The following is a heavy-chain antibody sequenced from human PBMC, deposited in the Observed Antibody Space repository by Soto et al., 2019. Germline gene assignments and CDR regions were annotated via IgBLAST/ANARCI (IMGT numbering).Heavy chain of an antibody. Sequence: GGSLRLSCAASGFTFSSYAMHWVRQAPGKGLEWVAVISYDGSNKYYADSVKGRFTISRDNSKNTLYLQMNSLRAEDTAVYYCARGANYDFWSGPDYGMDVWGQGTTVTVSS. V-gene: IGHV3-30-3*01. CDR1: GFTFSSYA. D-gene: IGHD3-3*01. CDR3: ARGANYDFWSGPDYGMDV. J-gene: IGHJ6*02. CDR2: ISYDGSNK.